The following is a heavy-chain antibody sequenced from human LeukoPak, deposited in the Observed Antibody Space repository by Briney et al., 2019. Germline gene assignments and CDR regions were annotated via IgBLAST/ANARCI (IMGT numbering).Heavy chain of an antibody. Sequence: GGSLRLSCAASGFTISSTYMSWVRQAPGKGLEWVSLIYSGGPTYFTDSVKGRFTISRDSSNNTLFLQMNSLRAEDTAVYYCARGSGSRPHYYYYLDVWGRGTTVIVSS. D-gene: IGHD1-14*01. J-gene: IGHJ6*03. CDR3: ARGSGSRPHYYYYLDV. CDR2: IYSGGPT. CDR1: GFTISSTY. V-gene: IGHV3-53*01.